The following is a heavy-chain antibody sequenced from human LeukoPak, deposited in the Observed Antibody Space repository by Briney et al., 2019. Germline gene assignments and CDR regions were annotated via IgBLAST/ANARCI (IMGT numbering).Heavy chain of an antibody. V-gene: IGHV1-8*01. CDR3: ARGLGVPGVYPDLRF. CDR2: MNPNGGNT. D-gene: IGHD2-2*01. CDR1: GYTFTSYD. Sequence: GASVKVSCKASGYTFTSYDINWVRQATGQGLEWMGWMNPNGGNTGYAQKFQGRVTMTRDTSISTAYMELSSLRSEDTAVYYCARGLGVPGVYPDLRFWGQGTLVTVSS. J-gene: IGHJ4*02.